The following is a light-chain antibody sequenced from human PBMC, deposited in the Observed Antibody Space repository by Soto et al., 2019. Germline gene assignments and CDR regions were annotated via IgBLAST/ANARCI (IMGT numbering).Light chain of an antibody. CDR3: QQLNSNPYT. CDR2: AAS. CDR1: QGISSY. V-gene: IGKV1-9*01. J-gene: IGKJ2*01. Sequence: DIQLTQSPSFLSASVGDRVTVTCRASQGISSYLAWYQQKPGKAPKLLIYAASTSQSGVPSRFSGSGSGTEFTLTISSLQPEDFATYYCQQLNSNPYTFGQGSKLEIK.